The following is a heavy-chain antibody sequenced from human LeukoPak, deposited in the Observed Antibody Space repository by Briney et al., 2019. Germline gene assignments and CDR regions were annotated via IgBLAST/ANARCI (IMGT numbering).Heavy chain of an antibody. V-gene: IGHV4-38-2*02. CDR3: AAPYYYDSSGYVFGY. D-gene: IGHD3-22*01. Sequence: PSETLSLTCTVSGYSISSGYYWGWIRQPPGQGLEWIGSIYHSGSTYYNPSLKSRVTISVDTSKNQFSLKLSSVTAADTAVYYCAAPYYYDSSGYVFGYWGQGTLVTVSS. CDR1: GYSISSGYY. CDR2: IYHSGST. J-gene: IGHJ4*02.